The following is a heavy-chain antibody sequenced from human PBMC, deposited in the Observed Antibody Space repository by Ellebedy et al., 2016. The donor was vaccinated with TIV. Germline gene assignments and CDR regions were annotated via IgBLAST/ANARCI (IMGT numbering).Heavy chain of an antibody. V-gene: IGHV3-7*01. CDR2: IKHDGSVK. CDR3: ASRGSTSS. Sequence: GESLKISXVASGFKFNDYAMHWVRQAPGKGLEWVANIKHDGSVKYYGDSVKGRFTISRDNVKNSLSLEMNSLGAEDTAVYYCASRGSTSSWGQGTLVTVSS. D-gene: IGHD6-13*01. J-gene: IGHJ5*02. CDR1: GFKFNDYA.